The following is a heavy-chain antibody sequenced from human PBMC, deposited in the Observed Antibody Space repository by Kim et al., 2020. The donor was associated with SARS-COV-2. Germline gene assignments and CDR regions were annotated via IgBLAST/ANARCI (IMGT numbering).Heavy chain of an antibody. J-gene: IGHJ6*02. Sequence: SETIYAQKFQGRVTMTEDTATDTAYMELSSLRSEDTAVYYCATKGSYYYYGMDVWGQGTTVTVSS. CDR2: SET. V-gene: IGHV1-24*01. CDR3: ATKGSYYYYGMDV.